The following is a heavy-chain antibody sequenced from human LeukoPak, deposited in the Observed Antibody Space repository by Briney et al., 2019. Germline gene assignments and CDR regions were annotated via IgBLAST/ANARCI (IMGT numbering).Heavy chain of an antibody. Sequence: SETLSLTCAVYGGSFSGYYWSWIRQPPGKGLEWIGEINHSGSTNYNPSLKSRVTISVDTSKNQFSLKLSSVTAADAAVYYCARSVRGAMSGYYYYMDVWGKGTTVTISS. V-gene: IGHV4-34*01. CDR2: INHSGST. CDR3: ARSVRGAMSGYYYYMDV. J-gene: IGHJ6*03. CDR1: GGSFSGYY. D-gene: IGHD3-10*01.